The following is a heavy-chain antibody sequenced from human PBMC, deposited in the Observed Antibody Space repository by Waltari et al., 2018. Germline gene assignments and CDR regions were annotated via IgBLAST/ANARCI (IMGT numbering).Heavy chain of an antibody. Sequence: QVQLQQSGPGLVRPSETLSLTCNVSGDSISTSYWNWIRQPPGKALQWIGNVFYTGSTKYTPSRTRRVSISVDTSKNQFSLKVKSLTTADTAVYYCARSSLLGDYFDSWGQGTLVTVSS. CDR1: GDSISTSY. CDR3: ARSSLLGDYFDS. D-gene: IGHD2-21*01. CDR2: VFYTGST. J-gene: IGHJ4*02. V-gene: IGHV4-59*01.